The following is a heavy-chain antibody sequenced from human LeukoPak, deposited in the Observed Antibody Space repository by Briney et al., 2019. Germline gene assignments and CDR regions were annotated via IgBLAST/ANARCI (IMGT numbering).Heavy chain of an antibody. Sequence: SETLSLTRAVYGGSFSGYHWTWIRRSPGKGLEWIGDINPSGSTYYNPSLKSRLTISVDTSKNQFSLKLRSVTAADTAVYYCARGRHDITMIVVVMTSVSYYLDVWGKGTTVTVS. J-gene: IGHJ6*03. CDR1: GGSFSGYH. D-gene: IGHD3-22*01. CDR2: INPSGST. V-gene: IGHV4-34*01. CDR3: ARGRHDITMIVVVMTSVSYYLDV.